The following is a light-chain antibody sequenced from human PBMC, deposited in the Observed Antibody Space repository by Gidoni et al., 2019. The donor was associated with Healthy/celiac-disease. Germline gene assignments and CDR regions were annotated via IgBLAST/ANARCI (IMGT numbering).Light chain of an antibody. Sequence: EIVLTQSPGTLSSSPGERATLSCRASQSVSSSHLAWYQQKPGQAPRLLIYGASSRATGIPDRFSGSGSGTDFTLTISRLEPEDFAVYYCQQYGSSPGTFXQXTKVEIK. CDR1: QSVSSSH. J-gene: IGKJ1*01. CDR3: QQYGSSPGT. V-gene: IGKV3-20*01. CDR2: GAS.